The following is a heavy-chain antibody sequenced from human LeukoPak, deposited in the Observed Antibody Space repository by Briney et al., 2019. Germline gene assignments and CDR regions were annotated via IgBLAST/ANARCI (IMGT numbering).Heavy chain of an antibody. Sequence: GGSLRLSCAASGFTFSSYAMSWVRQAPGKGLEWVSAISGSGGSTYYADSVKGRFTISRDNSKNTLYLQMNSLRAEDTAVYYCAKGSGYSYGLYYFDYWGQGTLVTVSS. CDR2: ISGSGGST. V-gene: IGHV3-23*01. D-gene: IGHD5-18*01. CDR3: AKGSGYSYGLYYFDY. CDR1: GFTFSSYA. J-gene: IGHJ4*02.